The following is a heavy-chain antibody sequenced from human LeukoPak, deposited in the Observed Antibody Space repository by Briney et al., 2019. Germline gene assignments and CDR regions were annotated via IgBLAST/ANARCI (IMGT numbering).Heavy chain of an antibody. D-gene: IGHD3-10*01. CDR3: ARDRVTMVRGVEYYYYYGMDV. V-gene: IGHV1-18*01. J-gene: IGHJ6*02. Sequence: ASVKVSCKASGYTFTSYGISWVRQAPGQGLEWMGWISAYNGNTNYAQKLQGRVTMTTDTSTSTAYMELRSLRSDDTAVYCCARDRVTMVRGVEYYYYYGMDVWGQGTTVTVSS. CDR1: GYTFTSYG. CDR2: ISAYNGNT.